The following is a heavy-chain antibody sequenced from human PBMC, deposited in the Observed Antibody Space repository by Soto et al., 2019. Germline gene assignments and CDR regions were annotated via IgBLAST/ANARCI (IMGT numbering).Heavy chain of an antibody. D-gene: IGHD1-26*01. Sequence: QVQLVESGGGVVQPGWSLRLSCAASGFSISDYGMEWVRQAPGKELEWVALISYDGSNTYYADSVKGRFTISRDNSKDTLFLQMTGLRREDTAVYYCAKGAGDRLSLGMDVWGQGTTVTVSS. J-gene: IGHJ6*02. CDR1: GFSISDYG. CDR2: ISYDGSNT. CDR3: AKGAGDRLSLGMDV. V-gene: IGHV3-30*18.